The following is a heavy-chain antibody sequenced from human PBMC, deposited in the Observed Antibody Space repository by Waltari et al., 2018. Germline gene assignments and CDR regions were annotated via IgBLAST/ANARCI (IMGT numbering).Heavy chain of an antibody. D-gene: IGHD6-6*01. CDR3: AKAKEYSSSNDAFDI. CDR1: GLTFDDYA. J-gene: IGHJ3*02. V-gene: IGHV3-9*01. CDR2: ISWNSGSI. Sequence: EVQLVESGGGLVQPGRSLRLSCAASGLTFDDYAIHWVRQAPGKGLEWVSGISWNSGSIGYADSVKGRFTISRDNAKNSLYLQMNSLRAEDTALYYCAKAKEYSSSNDAFDIWGQGTMVTVSS.